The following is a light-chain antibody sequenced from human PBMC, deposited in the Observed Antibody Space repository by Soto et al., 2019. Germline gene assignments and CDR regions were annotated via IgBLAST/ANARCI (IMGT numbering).Light chain of an antibody. CDR2: DAS. J-gene: IGKJ5*01. CDR3: QHGGT. V-gene: IGKV3-11*01. Sequence: EIVLTQSPATLSLSPGERATVSCRASQSVSNYLGWYQQKPGQAPRLLIYDASNRATGIPARFSGSGSGTDFTLTISSLEPEYFAVYYCQHGGTFGQGTRLEIK. CDR1: QSVSNY.